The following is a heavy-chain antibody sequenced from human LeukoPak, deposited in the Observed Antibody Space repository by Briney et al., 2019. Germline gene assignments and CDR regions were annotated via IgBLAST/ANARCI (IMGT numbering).Heavy chain of an antibody. CDR2: ISYDGSNK. CDR3: AKDLEGYCSSTSCYAGMEF. J-gene: IGHJ4*02. V-gene: IGHV3-30*18. D-gene: IGHD2-2*01. CDR1: GFTFRSYG. Sequence: GGSLRLSCVASGFTFRSYGRDWVRQAPGKGLEWVAVISYDGSNKYYADSVKGRFTISRDNSKNTVYLQMNSLRAEDTAVYYCAKDLEGYCSSTSCYAGMEFWGQGTLVTVSS.